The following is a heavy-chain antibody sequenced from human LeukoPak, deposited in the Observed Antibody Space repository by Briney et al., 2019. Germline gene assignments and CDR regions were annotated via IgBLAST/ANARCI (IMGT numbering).Heavy chain of an antibody. J-gene: IGHJ4*02. V-gene: IGHV1-2*02. CDR3: ARLNYYDSSGYYYVDGIDY. D-gene: IGHD3-22*01. CDR2: ISPNSGDT. Sequence: EASVKVSCKASGYTFTDYYMHWVRQAPGQGLEWMGWISPNSGDTNYAQNFQGRVTMTRDTSISTAYMELSSLRSEDTAVYYCARLNYYDSSGYYYVDGIDYWGQGTLVTVSS. CDR1: GYTFTDYY.